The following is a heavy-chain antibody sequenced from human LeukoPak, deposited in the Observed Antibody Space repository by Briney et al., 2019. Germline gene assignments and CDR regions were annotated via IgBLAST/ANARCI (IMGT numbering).Heavy chain of an antibody. D-gene: IGHD4-17*01. Sequence: PGGSLRLSCAASGFTFSDYYMSWIRQAPGKGLEWVSAIDATGFATWYPDSVKGRFTISRDKSKNTVYLQMNSLRVEDTALYYCARDRDYPRDQFDYWGQGTLVTVSS. CDR1: GFTFSDYY. V-gene: IGHV3-23*01. J-gene: IGHJ4*02. CDR2: IDATGFAT. CDR3: ARDRDYPRDQFDY.